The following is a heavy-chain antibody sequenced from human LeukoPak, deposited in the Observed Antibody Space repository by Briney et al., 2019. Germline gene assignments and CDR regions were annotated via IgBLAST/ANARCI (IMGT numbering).Heavy chain of an antibody. CDR2: IIPNFNTP. CDR1: GGTFSTSA. J-gene: IGHJ6*03. Sequence: AASVKVSCKASGGTFSTSAINWVRQAPGQGLEWMGGIIPNFNTPKYAQKLQGRVTITADESTSTAYMQLSSLRSEDTAVYYCARNPRYYYYMDVWGKGTTVTISS. CDR3: ARNPRYYYYMDV. V-gene: IGHV1-69*13.